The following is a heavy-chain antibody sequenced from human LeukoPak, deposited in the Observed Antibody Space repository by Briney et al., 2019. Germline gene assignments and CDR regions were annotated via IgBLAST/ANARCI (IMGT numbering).Heavy chain of an antibody. CDR2: ISISGSTI. CDR1: GFTFTDYF. V-gene: IGHV3-11*01. CDR3: ARSSDSSSLQYFQH. J-gene: IGHJ1*01. Sequence: PGGSLRLSCAASGFTFTDYFMNWIRQAPGKGLEWVSSISISGSTIYYADSVKGRFTISRDNAKNSLYLQMNSLRAEDTAVYCCARSSDSSSLQYFQHWGQGTLVTVSS. D-gene: IGHD6-6*01.